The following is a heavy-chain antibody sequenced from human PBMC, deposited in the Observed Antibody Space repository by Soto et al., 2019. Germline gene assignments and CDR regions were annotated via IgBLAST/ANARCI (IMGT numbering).Heavy chain of an antibody. CDR3: ARDLGYSYDFYYYYGMDI. CDR2: ISYDGSKK. J-gene: IGHJ6*02. CDR1: GFTFSSDN. V-gene: IGHV3-30-3*01. Sequence: GSLRLSCEASGFTFSSDNIHWVLHAPGKGLEWVAVISYDGSKKYYADSVKGRFTISRDNSKNTLYLQMYSLRAEDTAVYYCARDLGYSYDFYYYYGMDIWGQGTTVTVSS. D-gene: IGHD5-18*01.